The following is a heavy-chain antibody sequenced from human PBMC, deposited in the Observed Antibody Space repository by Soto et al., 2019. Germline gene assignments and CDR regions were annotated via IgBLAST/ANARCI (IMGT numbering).Heavy chain of an antibody. CDR3: AKEVAHTFTVTTLFYYYYGMDV. V-gene: IGHV3-33*06. CDR2: IWYDGSNK. Sequence: GGSLRLSCAASGFTFSSYGMHWVRQAPGKGLEWVAVIWYDGSNKYYADSVKGRFTISRDNSKNTLYLQMNSLRAEDTAVYYCAKEVAHTFTVTTLFYYYYGMDVWGQGTTVTVSS. J-gene: IGHJ6*02. D-gene: IGHD4-17*01. CDR1: GFTFSSYG.